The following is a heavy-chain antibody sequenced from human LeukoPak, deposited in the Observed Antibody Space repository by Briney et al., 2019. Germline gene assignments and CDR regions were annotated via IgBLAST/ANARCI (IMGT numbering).Heavy chain of an antibody. CDR1: GGTFSSYA. Sequence: SVKVSCTASGGTFSSYAISWVRQAPGQGLEWMGGIIPIFGTANYAQKFQGRVTITADESTSTAYMELSSLRSEDTAVYYCARGVAAAGHYYYYYYMDVWGKGTTVTVSS. V-gene: IGHV1-69*13. J-gene: IGHJ6*03. CDR3: ARGVAAAGHYYYYYYMDV. D-gene: IGHD6-13*01. CDR2: IIPIFGTA.